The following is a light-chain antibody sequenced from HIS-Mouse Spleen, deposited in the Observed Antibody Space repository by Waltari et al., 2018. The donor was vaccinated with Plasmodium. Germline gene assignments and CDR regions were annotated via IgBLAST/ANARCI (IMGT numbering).Light chain of an antibody. CDR1: SSDVGGYHY. CDR3: SSYAGSNNLV. J-gene: IGLJ2*01. Sequence: QSALTQPPSASGSPGQSVTISCTGTSSDVGGYHYVSWYQQQPGKAPKLMIYEVSKRRSGGPDRFSGAKSGNTASLTVAGLQAEDEADYYCSSYAGSNNLVFGGGTKLTVL. V-gene: IGLV2-8*01. CDR2: EVS.